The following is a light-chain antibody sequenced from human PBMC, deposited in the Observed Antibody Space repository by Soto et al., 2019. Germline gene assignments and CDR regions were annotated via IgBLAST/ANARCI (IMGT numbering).Light chain of an antibody. V-gene: IGLV1-44*01. CDR1: SSNIGSKT. Sequence: QSVLTQPPSASGGPGQRVTSSCSGSSSNIGSKTVNWYQQLPGTAPKLLIYSNYQRPSGVPDRFSGSKSGTSASLAISGLQSEDEADYYCSAWDASLNGYVFGTGTKVTVL. J-gene: IGLJ1*01. CDR2: SNY. CDR3: SAWDASLNGYV.